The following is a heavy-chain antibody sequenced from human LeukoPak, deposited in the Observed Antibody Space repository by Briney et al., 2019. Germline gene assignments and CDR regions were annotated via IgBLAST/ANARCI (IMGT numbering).Heavy chain of an antibody. Sequence: GGSLRLSCAASGFTFSSYWMSWVRQAPGKGLEWVANIKQDGSEKYYVDSVKGRFTISGDNAKNSLYLQMSSLRAEDTAVYYCARDAMGGDAFDIWGQGTMVTVSS. CDR3: ARDAMGGDAFDI. CDR2: IKQDGSEK. D-gene: IGHD1-26*01. V-gene: IGHV3-7*03. J-gene: IGHJ3*02. CDR1: GFTFSSYW.